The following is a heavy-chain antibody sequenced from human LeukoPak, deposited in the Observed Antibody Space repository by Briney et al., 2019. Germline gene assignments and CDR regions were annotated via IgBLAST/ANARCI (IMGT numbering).Heavy chain of an antibody. CDR1: GYSFPNYW. CDR2: IWPANSDT. Sequence: GESLKISCKVSGYSFPNYWIGWVRQMPGKGLEWMGIIWPANSDTRYSPSFRGQVTISADRSISTAYLQWSSLKASDTAMYYCARPDGDSSSWTPFGFDYWGQGTLVTVSS. V-gene: IGHV5-51*01. CDR3: ARPDGDSSSWTPFGFDY. J-gene: IGHJ4*02. D-gene: IGHD6-13*01.